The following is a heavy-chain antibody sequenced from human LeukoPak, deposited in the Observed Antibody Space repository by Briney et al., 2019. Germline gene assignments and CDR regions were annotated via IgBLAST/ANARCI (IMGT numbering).Heavy chain of an antibody. CDR3: ARDLSFSPDH. J-gene: IGHJ4*02. CDR1: GFTLSSSW. V-gene: IGHV3-74*01. CDR2: VSPDGNLS. Sequence: GGSLRLSCAGSGFTLSSSWMHWVRHAPGKGPVWVAHVSPDGNLSNYADSVKGRFIISRDNAKNTLFLQMNSLRAEDTAVYYCARDLSFSPDHWGQGTLVTVSS.